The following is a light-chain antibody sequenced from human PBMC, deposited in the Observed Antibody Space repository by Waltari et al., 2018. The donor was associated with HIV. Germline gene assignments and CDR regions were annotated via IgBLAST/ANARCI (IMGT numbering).Light chain of an antibody. CDR1: QTVSNNY. CDR3: HQFGSSTSYT. Sequence: ERVLTQSPATLSLSPGERATLSCGASQTVSNNYLAWYQQKPGLAPRLLIYDASSRATGVPDRFSGSGSGTDYTLTIARLEPEDFAVYYCHQFGSSTSYTFGQGTKLEIK. V-gene: IGKV3D-20*01. CDR2: DAS. J-gene: IGKJ2*01.